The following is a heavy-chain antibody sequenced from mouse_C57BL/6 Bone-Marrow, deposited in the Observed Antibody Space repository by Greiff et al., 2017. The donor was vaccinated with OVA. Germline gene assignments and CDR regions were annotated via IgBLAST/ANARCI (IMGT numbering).Heavy chain of an antibody. Sequence: EVKVVESGGGLVKPGGSLKLSCAASGFTFSDYGMHWVRQAPEKGLEWVAYISSGSSTIYYADTVKGRFTISRDNAKNTLFLQMTSLRSEDAAMYYCARRWDYDGTYAMDYWGQGTSVTVSS. CDR2: ISSGSSTI. J-gene: IGHJ4*01. CDR3: ARRWDYDGTYAMDY. V-gene: IGHV5-17*01. CDR1: GFTFSDYG. D-gene: IGHD2-4*01.